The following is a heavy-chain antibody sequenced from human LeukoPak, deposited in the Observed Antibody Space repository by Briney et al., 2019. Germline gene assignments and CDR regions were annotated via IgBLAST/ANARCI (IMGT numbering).Heavy chain of an antibody. V-gene: IGHV3-23*01. CDR2: ISGNGGSA. J-gene: IGHJ4*02. Sequence: GESLKISCAASGFTFSTYALSWVRQAPGKGLEWVSSISGNGGSAYYTDSVKGRFTISRDNSKNTLYLQMNSLRAEDTAVYYCAKDLPTVNTWIYFDYWGQGTLVTVSS. D-gene: IGHD4-17*01. CDR3: AKDLPTVNTWIYFDY. CDR1: GFTFSTYA.